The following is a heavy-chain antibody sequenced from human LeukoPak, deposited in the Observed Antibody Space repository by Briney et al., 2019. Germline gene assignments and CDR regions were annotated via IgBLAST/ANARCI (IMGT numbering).Heavy chain of an antibody. CDR2: ISGSGGST. J-gene: IGHJ4*02. CDR1: GFTFSSYA. D-gene: IGHD3-22*01. CDR3: AKDLDYSDYYDSSGYMDY. Sequence: GGSLGLSCAASGFTFSSYAMSWVRQAPGKGLEWVSAISGSGGSTYYADSVKGRFTISRDNSKNTLYLQMNSLRAEDTAVYYCAKDLDYSDYYDSSGYMDYWGQGTLVTVSS. V-gene: IGHV3-23*01.